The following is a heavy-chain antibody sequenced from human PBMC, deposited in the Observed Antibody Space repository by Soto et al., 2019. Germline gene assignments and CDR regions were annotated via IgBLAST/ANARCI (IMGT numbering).Heavy chain of an antibody. V-gene: IGHV1-69*13. J-gene: IGHJ4*02. Sequence: SVKVSCKASGGTFSSYAIGWVRQAPGQGLEWMGGIIPIFGTANYAQKFQGRVTITADESTSTAYMELSSLRSEDTAVYYCARTTDYGDYCLDYWGQGTQVTVSS. D-gene: IGHD4-17*01. CDR3: ARTTDYGDYCLDY. CDR2: IIPIFGTA. CDR1: GGTFSSYA.